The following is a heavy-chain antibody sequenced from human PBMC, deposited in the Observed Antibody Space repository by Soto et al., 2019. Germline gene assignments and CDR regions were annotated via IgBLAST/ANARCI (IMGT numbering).Heavy chain of an antibody. D-gene: IGHD2-8*01. CDR2: IGSVGGDT. CDR3: AKDMVNANSVWDPFDI. V-gene: IGHV3-23*01. CDR1: GFTFRNFA. Sequence: EVQLLESGGGLVQPGGSLRLSCAASGFTFRNFAMTWVRQAPGKRLEWVSTIGSVGGDTYYADSVKGRFTISRADFKNTLSLQMNSLRAEDTAIYFCAKDMVNANSVWDPFDIWGQGTMVTVSS. J-gene: IGHJ3*02.